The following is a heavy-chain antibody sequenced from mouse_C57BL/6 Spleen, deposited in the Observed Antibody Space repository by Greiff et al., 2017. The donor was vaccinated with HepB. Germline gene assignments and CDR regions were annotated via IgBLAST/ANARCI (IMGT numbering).Heavy chain of an antibody. CDR3: ARAGTVVALDY. CDR2: IYPGDGDT. V-gene: IGHV1-82*01. D-gene: IGHD1-1*01. J-gene: IGHJ2*01. Sequence: QVQLQQSGPELVKPGASVKISCKASGYAFSSSWMNWVNQRPGKGLEWIGRIYPGDGDTNYNGKFKGKATLTADKSSSTAYMQLSSLTSEDSAVYFCARAGTVVALDYWGQGTTLTVSS. CDR1: GYAFSSSW.